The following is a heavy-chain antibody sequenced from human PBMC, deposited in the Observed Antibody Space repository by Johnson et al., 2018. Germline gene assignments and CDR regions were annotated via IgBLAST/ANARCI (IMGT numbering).Heavy chain of an antibody. CDR1: GFTFNNYG. J-gene: IGHJ6*03. Sequence: QVQLVESGGGVVQPGRSLRPSCAASGFTFNNYGLHWVRQAPGQGLEWVAVVAYDGSNKYYADSVKGRFTISRDNSKNTLYLQMNSLRPEETAVYYCARNHYYMDVWGKGTTVTVSS. CDR2: VAYDGSNK. CDR3: ARNHYYMDV. V-gene: IGHV3-30*03.